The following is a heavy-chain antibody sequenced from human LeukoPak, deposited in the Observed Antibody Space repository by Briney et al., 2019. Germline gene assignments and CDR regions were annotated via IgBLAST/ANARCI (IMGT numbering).Heavy chain of an antibody. CDR2: IKQDGSER. D-gene: IGHD3-22*01. V-gene: IGHV3-7*03. J-gene: IGHJ3*02. Sequence: PGGSLRLSCAASGFTFSSYWMSWVRQAPGKGLEWVANIKQDGSERYYVDSVKGRFTISRDNAKNSLYLQMNSLRVEDTAVYYCARGRSGGYTGDAFDIWGQGTVVTVSS. CDR1: GFTFSSYW. CDR3: ARGRSGGYTGDAFDI.